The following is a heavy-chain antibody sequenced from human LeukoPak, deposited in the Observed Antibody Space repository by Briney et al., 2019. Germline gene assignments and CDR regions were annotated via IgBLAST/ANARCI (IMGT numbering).Heavy chain of an antibody. V-gene: IGHV4-39*07. Sequence: PSETLSLTCTVSGGSISSSSYYWGWIRQPPGKGLEWIGSIYYSGSTYYNPSLKSRVTISVDTSKNQFSLKLSSVTAADTAVYYCARDLGPPKTCWFDPWGQGTLVTVSS. D-gene: IGHD1-26*01. CDR2: IYYSGST. J-gene: IGHJ5*02. CDR1: GGSISSSSYY. CDR3: ARDLGPPKTCWFDP.